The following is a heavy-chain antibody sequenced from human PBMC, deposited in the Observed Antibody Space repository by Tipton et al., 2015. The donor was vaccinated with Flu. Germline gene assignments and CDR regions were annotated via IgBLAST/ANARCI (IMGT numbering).Heavy chain of an antibody. CDR1: GYSISSGYY. J-gene: IGHJ4*02. Sequence: TLSLTCTVSGYSISSGYYWGWIRQPAGKGLEWIGRIYTSGSTNYNPSLKSRVTMSVDTSKNQFSLKLSSVTAADTAVYFCAREGVVVGALYYFDYWGLGTLVTVSS. V-gene: IGHV4-61*02. CDR3: AREGVVVGALYYFDY. D-gene: IGHD1-26*01. CDR2: IYTSGST.